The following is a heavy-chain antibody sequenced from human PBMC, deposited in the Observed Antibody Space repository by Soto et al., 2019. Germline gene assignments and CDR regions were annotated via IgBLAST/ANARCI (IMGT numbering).Heavy chain of an antibody. D-gene: IGHD4-4*01. CDR2: ISGSGGST. V-gene: IGHV3-23*01. Sequence: GGSLRLSCAASGFTFSSYAMSWVRQAPGKGLEWVSAISGSGGSTYYADSVKGRFTISRDNSKSTLYLQMNSLRAEDTAVYYCAKIPLSTVNYYFDYWGQGTLVTVSS. CDR3: AKIPLSTVNYYFDY. CDR1: GFTFSSYA. J-gene: IGHJ4*02.